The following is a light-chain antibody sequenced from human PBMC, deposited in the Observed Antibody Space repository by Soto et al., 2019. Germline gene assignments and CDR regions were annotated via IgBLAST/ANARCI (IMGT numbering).Light chain of an antibody. J-gene: IGKJ1*01. Sequence: EIVMTQSPATLSVSPGERATLSCRASQSVSSNLAWYQQKPGQAPRLLIYGASTRATGIPSRFSGSGSGTEVTLTISSLQSEDFAVYYCQQYNNRGTFGQGTKVEIK. CDR3: QQYNNRGT. V-gene: IGKV3-15*01. CDR1: QSVSSN. CDR2: GAS.